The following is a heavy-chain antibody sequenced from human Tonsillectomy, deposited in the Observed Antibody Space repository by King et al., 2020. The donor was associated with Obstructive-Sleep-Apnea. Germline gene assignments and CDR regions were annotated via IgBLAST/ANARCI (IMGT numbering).Heavy chain of an antibody. CDR2: ISYDGSNK. CDR1: GFTFSSYG. Sequence: VQLVESGGGVVQPGRSLRLSCAASGFTFSSYGMHWVRQAPGKGLEWVAVISYDGSNKYYADSVKGRFTISRDNSKNTPYLQMNSLRAEDTAVYYCAKDHSGFGEFPLIWGQGTMVTVSS. CDR3: AKDHSGFGEFPLI. J-gene: IGHJ3*02. D-gene: IGHD3-10*01. V-gene: IGHV3-30*18.